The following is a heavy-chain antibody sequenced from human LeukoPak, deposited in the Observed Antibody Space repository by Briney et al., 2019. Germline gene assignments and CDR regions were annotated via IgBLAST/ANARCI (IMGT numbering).Heavy chain of an antibody. CDR3: ARDDHYYESDAFDI. D-gene: IGHD3-22*01. Sequence: PSETLSLTCTVSGGSISSSSYYWGWIRQPPGKGLEWIGSIYYSGSTYYNPSLKSRVTISVDTSKNQFSLKLSSVTAADTAVYYCARDDHYYESDAFDIWGQGTMVTVSS. J-gene: IGHJ3*02. CDR2: IYYSGST. V-gene: IGHV4-39*07. CDR1: GGSISSSSYY.